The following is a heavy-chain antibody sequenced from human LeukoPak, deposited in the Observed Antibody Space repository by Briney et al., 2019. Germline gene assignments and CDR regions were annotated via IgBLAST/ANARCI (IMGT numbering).Heavy chain of an antibody. CDR3: ARGGDIVVAPYYYYGMDV. J-gene: IGHJ6*04. Sequence: PSETLSLTCAVYGGSFSGYYWSWIRQPPGKGLEWIGEINHRGSTNYNPSLKSRVTISVDTSKNQFSLKLSSVTAADTAVYYCARGGDIVVAPYYYYGMDVWGKGTTVTVSS. CDR1: GGSFSGYY. D-gene: IGHD2-15*01. V-gene: IGHV4-34*01. CDR2: INHRGST.